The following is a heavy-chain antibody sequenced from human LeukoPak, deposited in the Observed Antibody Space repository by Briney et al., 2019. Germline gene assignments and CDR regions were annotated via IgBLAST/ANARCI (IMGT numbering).Heavy chain of an antibody. J-gene: IGHJ4*02. D-gene: IGHD3-10*01. CDR1: GLTFRTSA. CDR3: ASANPIPRGINFDS. Sequence: GGSLRLSCAASGLTFRTSAMSWVRQAPGKGLQWVSSINGADYSTYYADSVKGWFTISRDSSKNILYLQMNSLRTDDTAIYYCASANPIPRGINFDSWGQGTLVTVSS. V-gene: IGHV3-23*01. CDR2: INGADYST.